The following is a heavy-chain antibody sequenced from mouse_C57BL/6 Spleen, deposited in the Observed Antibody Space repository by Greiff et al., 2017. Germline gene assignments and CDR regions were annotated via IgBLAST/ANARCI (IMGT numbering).Heavy chain of an antibody. V-gene: IGHV1-26*01. Sequence: EVQLQQSGPELVKPGASVKISCKASGYTFTDYYMNWVKQSHGKSLEWIGDINPNNGGTNYNQKFKGKATLTVDKSSSTAYMELRSLTSEDSAVYYCASEGGAAQATLFAYWGQRTLVTVDA. CDR2: INPNNGGT. D-gene: IGHD3-2*02. CDR1: GYTFTDYY. J-gene: IGHJ3*01. CDR3: ASEGGAAQATLFAY.